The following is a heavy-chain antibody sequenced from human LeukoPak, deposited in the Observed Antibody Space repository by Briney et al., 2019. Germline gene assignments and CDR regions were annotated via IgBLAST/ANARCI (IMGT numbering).Heavy chain of an antibody. V-gene: IGHV1-69*05. D-gene: IGHD3-22*01. CDR2: VIPMFGTA. CDR3: ATCGGDDISGSLDYFDY. CDR1: GGTFSTYG. Sequence: ASVKVSCKASGGTFSTYGFSWVRQAPGQGLEWMGGVIPMFGTANYPQKFQGRVTITTDESTTTAYMELSSLRSEDTAVYYCATCGGDDISGSLDYFDYWGQGTLVTVSS. J-gene: IGHJ4*02.